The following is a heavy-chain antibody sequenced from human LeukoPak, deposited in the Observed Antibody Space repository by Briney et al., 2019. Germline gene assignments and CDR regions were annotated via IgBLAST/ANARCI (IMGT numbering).Heavy chain of an antibody. CDR1: GGSFSGYY. D-gene: IGHD4-17*01. V-gene: IGHV4-34*01. Sequence: SETLSLTCAVYGGSFSGYYWSWIRQPPGKGLEWIGEINHSGSTNYNPSLKSRVTISVDTSKNQFSLKLSSVTAADTAVYYCARGTLTTMTNVPFDYWDQGSLVTVSS. CDR2: INHSGST. J-gene: IGHJ4*02. CDR3: ARGTLTTMTNVPFDY.